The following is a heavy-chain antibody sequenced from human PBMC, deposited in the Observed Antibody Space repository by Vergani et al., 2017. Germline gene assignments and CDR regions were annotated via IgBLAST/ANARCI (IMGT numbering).Heavy chain of an antibody. CDR3: ARSIVSRNPPDYFDN. J-gene: IGHJ4*02. V-gene: IGHV4-59*01. Sequence: QVQLQESGPGLVRPSETLSLTCTVSGGSLSGYYWNWIRHTPGEGLEWVGYVADSGYFNYNPYLKNRVSISSDKSNNQFSLMLSSVTVADTAVYYCARSIVSRNPPDYFDNWGQGTLVTVAS. CDR1: GGSLSGYY. CDR2: VADSGYF. D-gene: IGHD1-14*01.